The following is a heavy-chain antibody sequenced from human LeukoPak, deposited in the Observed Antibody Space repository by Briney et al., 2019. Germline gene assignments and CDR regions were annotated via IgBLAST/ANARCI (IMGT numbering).Heavy chain of an antibody. Sequence: GGSLRLSCAASGFTFSTYSMNWVRQAPGKGLEWLSYISSSHSTIYSADSVKGRFTISRDNAKNSLYLQKNSLRAEDTAVYYCARGSSIDYVWGTYRQFDYWGQGTLVTVSS. CDR2: ISSSHSTI. V-gene: IGHV3-48*01. CDR3: ARGSSIDYVWGTYRQFDY. J-gene: IGHJ4*02. D-gene: IGHD3-16*02. CDR1: GFTFSTYS.